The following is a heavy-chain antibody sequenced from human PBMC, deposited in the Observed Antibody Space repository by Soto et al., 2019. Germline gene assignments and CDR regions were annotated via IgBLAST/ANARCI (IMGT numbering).Heavy chain of an antibody. CDR3: AKAPFGGYYDSSGYYFSPPCPDY. D-gene: IGHD3-22*01. CDR1: GFIFSSYG. V-gene: IGHV3-30*18. Sequence: PGGSLRLSCAASGFIFSSYGMHWVRQVPGKGLEWVAVISYDGSNKYYADSVKGRFTISRDNSKNTLYLQMNSLRAEDTAVYYCAKAPFGGYYDSSGYYFSPPCPDYWGQGTLVTVSS. J-gene: IGHJ4*02. CDR2: ISYDGSNK.